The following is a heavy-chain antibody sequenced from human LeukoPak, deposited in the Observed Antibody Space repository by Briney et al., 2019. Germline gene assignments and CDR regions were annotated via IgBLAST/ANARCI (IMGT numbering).Heavy chain of an antibody. D-gene: IGHD5-18*01. CDR2: INHSGST. V-gene: IGHV4-34*01. CDR1: GGSFSGYY. CDR3: VSPRGFSYGYFDY. Sequence: SETLSLTCAVYGGSFSGYYWSWIRQPPGKGLEWIGEINHSGSTNYNPSLKSRVTISADTSKNQFSLTLGSVSATDTAVHYCVSPRGFSYGYFDYWGQGTLVTVSS. J-gene: IGHJ4*02.